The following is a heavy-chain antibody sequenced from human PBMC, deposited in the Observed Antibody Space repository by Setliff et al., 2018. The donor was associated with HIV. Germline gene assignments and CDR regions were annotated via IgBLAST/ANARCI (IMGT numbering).Heavy chain of an antibody. CDR3: ASAGAWQRNALDI. CDR1: GYSFTNHY. D-gene: IGHD5-12*01. V-gene: IGHV1-46*01. Sequence: GASVKVSCKPSGYSFTNHYMHWVRQAPGQGLEWRGVINPTGGSTRNTQKFQGRVAMTRDTSTSTVYMELSSLRSDDTAVYYCASAGAWQRNALDIWGQGTMVTVSS. CDR2: INPTGGST. J-gene: IGHJ3*02.